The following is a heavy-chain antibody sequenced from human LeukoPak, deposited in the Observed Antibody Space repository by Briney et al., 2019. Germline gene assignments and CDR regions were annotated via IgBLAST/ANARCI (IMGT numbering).Heavy chain of an antibody. CDR1: GFTFDNYV. J-gene: IGHJ1*01. CDR2: ISGDGGTI. D-gene: IGHD2-21*02. Sequence: RAGGSLRLSCAASGFTFDNYVMHWVRQAPGKGLEWVSLISGDGGTISYADSVRGRFTISKDNTKNSLYLQMNSLRTEDTALYYCAKDSALYVLVLTDAEYFQHWGQGTLVTVSS. CDR3: AKDSALYVLVLTDAEYFQH. V-gene: IGHV3-43*02.